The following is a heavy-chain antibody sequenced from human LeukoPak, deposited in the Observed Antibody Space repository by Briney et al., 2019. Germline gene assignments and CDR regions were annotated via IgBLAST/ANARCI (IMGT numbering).Heavy chain of an antibody. J-gene: IGHJ4*02. CDR1: GGSISSSSYY. V-gene: IGHV4-39*01. CDR3: ARRYGGTSGHFDY. Sequence: SETQSLTCTVSGGSISSSSYYWGWIRQPPGKGLEWIGTIYYSGGTYYSSSLKSRVTISLDTSKNQFSLNLTSVTAADTAVYYCARRYGGTSGHFDYWGQGTLVTVSS. CDR2: IYYSGGT. D-gene: IGHD4-23*01.